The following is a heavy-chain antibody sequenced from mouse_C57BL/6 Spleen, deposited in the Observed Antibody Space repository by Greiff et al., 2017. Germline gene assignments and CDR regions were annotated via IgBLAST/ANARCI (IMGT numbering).Heavy chain of an antibody. Sequence: EVKLVESGGGLVKPGGSLKLSCAASGFTFSSYTMSWVRQTPEKRLEWVATISGGGGNTYYPDSVKGRFTISRDNAKNTLYLQMSSLRSEDTALYYCARHYYGSSYGGFAYWGQGTLVTVSA. J-gene: IGHJ3*01. V-gene: IGHV5-9*01. CDR3: ARHYYGSSYGGFAY. D-gene: IGHD1-1*01. CDR2: ISGGGGNT. CDR1: GFTFSSYT.